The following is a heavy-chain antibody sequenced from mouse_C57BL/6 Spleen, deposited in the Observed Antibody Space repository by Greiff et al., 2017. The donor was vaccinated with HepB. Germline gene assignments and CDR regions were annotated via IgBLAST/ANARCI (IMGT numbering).Heavy chain of an antibody. Sequence: DVKLVESGGGLVKPGGSLKLSCAASGFTFSSYAMSWVRQTPEKRLEWVATISDGGSYTYYPDNVKGRFTISRDNAKNNLYLQMSHLKSEDTAMYYCARATTVVEAWFAYWGQGTLVTVSA. J-gene: IGHJ3*01. CDR2: ISDGGSYT. CDR1: GFTFSSYA. D-gene: IGHD1-1*01. CDR3: ARATTVVEAWFAY. V-gene: IGHV5-4*03.